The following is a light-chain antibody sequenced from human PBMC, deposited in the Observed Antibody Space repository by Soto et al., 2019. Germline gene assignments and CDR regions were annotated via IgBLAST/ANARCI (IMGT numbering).Light chain of an antibody. J-gene: IGKJ2*01. CDR1: QSVSSN. CDR2: GAS. Sequence: EIVMTQSPATLSVSPGERATVSCRASQSVSSNLAWYQQKPGQAPRLLIYGASTRATGIPARFSGSGSGTEFTLTIGSVQSEDFAVYYCQQYKNWPRTFGQGTKLEIK. V-gene: IGKV3-15*01. CDR3: QQYKNWPRT.